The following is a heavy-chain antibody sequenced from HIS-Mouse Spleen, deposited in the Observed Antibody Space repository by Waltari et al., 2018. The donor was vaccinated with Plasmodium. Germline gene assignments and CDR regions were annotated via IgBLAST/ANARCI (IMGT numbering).Heavy chain of an antibody. CDR1: GFTFSSYA. V-gene: IGHV3-30-3*01. Sequence: QVQLVESGGGVVQPGRSLRLSCAASGFTFSSYAMHWVLQAPGKGLEWVAVITYDGSNKYYADSVKGRFTISRDNSKNTLYLQMNSLRAEDTAVYYCARDRRLAFDYWGQGTLVTVSS. CDR3: ARDRRLAFDY. CDR2: ITYDGSNK. J-gene: IGHJ4*02. D-gene: IGHD2-15*01.